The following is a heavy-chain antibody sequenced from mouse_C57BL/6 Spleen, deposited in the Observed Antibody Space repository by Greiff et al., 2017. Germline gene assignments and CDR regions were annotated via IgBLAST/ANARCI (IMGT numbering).Heavy chain of an antibody. V-gene: IGHV1-52*01. D-gene: IGHD2-1*01. CDR1: GYTFTSYW. Sequence: QVQLQQPGAELVRPGSSVKLSCKASGYTFTSYWMHWVKQRPIQGLEWIGNIDPSDSETHYNQKFKDKATLTVDKSSSTAYMQLSSLTSEDSAVYYGARRINYGNYGAMDYWGQGTSVTVSS. CDR2: IDPSDSET. CDR3: ARRINYGNYGAMDY. J-gene: IGHJ4*01.